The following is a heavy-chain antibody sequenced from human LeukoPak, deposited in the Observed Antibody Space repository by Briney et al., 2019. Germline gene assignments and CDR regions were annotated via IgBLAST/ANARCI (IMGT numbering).Heavy chain of an antibody. Sequence: SETLPLTCTVSGGSTSGRYWTWIRQPPGKGLEWIGYIHYDGRTNYNPSFKSRVIISLDTSNNQFSLNLKSVTAADTAAYYCARLVNYGYSDYWGQGTLVTVSS. CDR3: ARLVNYGYSDY. CDR2: IHYDGRT. CDR1: GGSTSGRY. V-gene: IGHV4-59*11. D-gene: IGHD3-22*01. J-gene: IGHJ4*02.